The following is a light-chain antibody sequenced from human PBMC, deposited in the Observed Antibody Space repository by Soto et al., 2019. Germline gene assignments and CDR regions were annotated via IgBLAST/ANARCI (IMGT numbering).Light chain of an antibody. Sequence: QPVLTQPASVSGSPGQSITISCTGTSSDFGNYNLVSWYQQHPGKVPKLILFEVNKRPSGVSGRFSGSKSGNTASLTISGLQAEDEADYYCSSYRSSTTFVFGTGTKLTVL. CDR3: SSYRSSTTFV. J-gene: IGLJ1*01. V-gene: IGLV2-14*02. CDR1: SSDFGNYNL. CDR2: EVN.